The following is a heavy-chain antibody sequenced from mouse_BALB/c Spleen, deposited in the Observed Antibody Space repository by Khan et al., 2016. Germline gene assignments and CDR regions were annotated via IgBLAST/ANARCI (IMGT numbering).Heavy chain of an antibody. J-gene: IGHJ3*01. V-gene: IGHV2-6-7*01. CDR2: IWADGRT. D-gene: IGHD2-12*01. CDR3: SSDYDGFAY. Sequence: QVQLKESGPGLVAPSQSLSITCTVSGFSLTGYGVNWVRQPPGKGLEWLGKIWADGRTDYNSALKSRVSISKDNSKRHVVLIMNSLQTDDTANYYCSSDYDGFAYWGQGTLVIVSA. CDR1: GFSLTGYG.